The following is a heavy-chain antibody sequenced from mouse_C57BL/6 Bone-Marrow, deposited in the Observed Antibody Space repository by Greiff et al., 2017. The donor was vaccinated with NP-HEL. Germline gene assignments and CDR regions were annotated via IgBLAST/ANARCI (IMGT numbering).Heavy chain of an antibody. V-gene: IGHV1-66*01. D-gene: IGHD1-1*01. Sequence: QVQLQQSGPELVKPGASVKISCKASGYSFTSYYIHWVKQRPGQGLEWIGWIYPGSGNTKYNDKFKGKATLTADTSSSTAYMQLSSLTSEDSAVYYCARPGGLMTTVVDDYAMDYWGQGTSVTVSS. CDR3: ARPGGLMTTVVDDYAMDY. J-gene: IGHJ4*01. CDR1: GYSFTSYY. CDR2: IYPGSGNT.